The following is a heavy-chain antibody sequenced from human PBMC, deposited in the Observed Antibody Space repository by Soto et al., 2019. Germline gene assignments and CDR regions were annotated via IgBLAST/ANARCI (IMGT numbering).Heavy chain of an antibody. Sequence: GGSLRLSCAASGFTFSNNAMDWVRQAPGKGLEWVAVISYDGSNKYIAESVKGRFTISRDNSKNTLFLQMNSLRAEDTAVYYSARGTTTSAFYAMDVWGPGTTVTVSS. J-gene: IGHJ6*02. D-gene: IGHD1-1*01. CDR3: ARGTTTSAFYAMDV. CDR2: ISYDGSNK. V-gene: IGHV3-30-3*01. CDR1: GFTFSNNA.